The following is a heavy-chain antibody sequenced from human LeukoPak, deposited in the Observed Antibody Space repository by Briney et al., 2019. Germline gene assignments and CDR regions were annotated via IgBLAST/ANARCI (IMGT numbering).Heavy chain of an antibody. D-gene: IGHD2-15*01. V-gene: IGHV3-21*04. J-gene: IGHJ4*02. CDR3: TTDTWYSAGH. CDR1: RFTFSSYS. Sequence: GGSLRLSCAASRFTFSSYSMNWVRQAPGKGLEWVSSISSSSSYIDYADSVKGRFTISRDNAKNSLFLQMNSLRAEDTAIYYCTTDTWYSAGHWGQGTLVTVSS. CDR2: ISSSSSYI.